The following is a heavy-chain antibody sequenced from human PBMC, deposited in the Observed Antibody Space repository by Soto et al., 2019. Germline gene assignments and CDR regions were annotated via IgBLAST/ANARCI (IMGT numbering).Heavy chain of an antibody. CDR2: IYIDGTRT. CDR3: GRWLPGDYGMDV. J-gene: IGHJ6*02. V-gene: IGHV3-74*01. CDR1: GFSFNTYW. D-gene: IGHD5-12*01. Sequence: EVQLVESGGGLVQPGGSLRLSCAASGFSFNTYWMHWVRQAPGKGLVWISRIYIDGTRTSYADSVTGLFTISRDNAKNTLYLQMHSLRAEDTALYSCGRWLPGDYGMDVWGQGTTVTVSS.